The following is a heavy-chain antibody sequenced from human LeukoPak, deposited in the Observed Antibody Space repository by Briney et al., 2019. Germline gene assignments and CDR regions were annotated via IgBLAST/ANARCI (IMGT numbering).Heavy chain of an antibody. CDR2: IYYSGST. Sequence: SETLSLTCAVYGGSFSRYSWSWIRQPPGKGLEWIGYIYYSGSTNYNPSLKRRVTISVDTSKIRFSLKLSSVTAADTAVYYCARSPARATIFGVVTTHDAFDIWGQGTMVTVSS. D-gene: IGHD3-3*01. CDR3: ARSPARATIFGVVTTHDAFDI. V-gene: IGHV4-59*01. J-gene: IGHJ3*02. CDR1: GGSFSRYS.